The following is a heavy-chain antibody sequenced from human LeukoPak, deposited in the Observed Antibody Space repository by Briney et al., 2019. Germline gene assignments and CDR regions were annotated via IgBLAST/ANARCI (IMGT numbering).Heavy chain of an antibody. Sequence: GGSLRLSCAASGFTFDDYGMTWVRQAPGKGLVWVSHINNDGSSTTYADSVKGRFTISRDNAKNTLYLQMNSLRAEDTAVYYCARERSGWLFDYWGQGTLVTVSS. CDR3: ARERSGWLFDY. D-gene: IGHD6-19*01. J-gene: IGHJ4*02. CDR1: GFTFDDYG. V-gene: IGHV3-74*01. CDR2: INNDGSST.